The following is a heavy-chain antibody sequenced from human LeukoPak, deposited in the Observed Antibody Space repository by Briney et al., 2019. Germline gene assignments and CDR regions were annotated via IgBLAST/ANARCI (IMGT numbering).Heavy chain of an antibody. J-gene: IGHJ1*01. V-gene: IGHV3-74*01. D-gene: IGHD2-21*02. CDR3: ARAASCGGDCSSSYFQH. CDR1: GFTFSGYW. CDR2: LNTDGSST. Sequence: GGSLRLSCAASGFTFSGYWMHWVRQVPGKGLVWVSRLNTDGSSTSYADSVKGRFTISRDNSKDTVYLQMNSLSAEDTAVYYCARAASCGGDCSSSYFQHWGQGTLVTVSS.